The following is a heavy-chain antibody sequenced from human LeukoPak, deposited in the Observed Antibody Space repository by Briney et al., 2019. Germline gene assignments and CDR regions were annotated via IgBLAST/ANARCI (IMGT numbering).Heavy chain of an antibody. Sequence: SQTLSLTCAISGDSVSSKSAAWNWIRKSPSRGLEWLGRTYYRSKWYHEYAVSVKSRITINPDTSKNQLSLQLNSVTPEDTAIYYCAILRTASSFDFWGQGTLVTVSS. CDR1: GDSVSSKSAA. D-gene: IGHD1-1*01. CDR3: AILRTASSFDF. V-gene: IGHV6-1*01. J-gene: IGHJ4*02. CDR2: TYYRSKWYH.